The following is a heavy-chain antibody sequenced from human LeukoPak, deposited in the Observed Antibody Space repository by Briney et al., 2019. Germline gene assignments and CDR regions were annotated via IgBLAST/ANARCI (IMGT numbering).Heavy chain of an antibody. Sequence: PGGSLRLSCAASGFTSSSYAMHWVRQAPGKGLEWVAVISYDGSNKYYADSVKGRFTISRDNSKNTLYLQMNSLRAEDTAVYYCAREHLIVVVPAAVDYWGQGTLVTVSS. V-gene: IGHV3-30-3*01. D-gene: IGHD2-2*01. J-gene: IGHJ4*02. CDR3: AREHLIVVVPAAVDY. CDR2: ISYDGSNK. CDR1: GFTSSSYA.